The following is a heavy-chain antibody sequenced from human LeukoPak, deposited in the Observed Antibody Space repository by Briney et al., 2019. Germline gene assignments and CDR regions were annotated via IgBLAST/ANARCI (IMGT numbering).Heavy chain of an antibody. V-gene: IGHV3-11*01. CDR1: GFTFSDYY. J-gene: IGHJ4*02. Sequence: GGSLRLSCAASGFTFSDYYMSWIRQAPGKGLEWVSYISSSGSTIYYADSVKGRFTISRDNAKNSLYLQMNSLRAEDTAVYYCARDPHRYCGGDCYSDYWGQGTLVTVSS. CDR2: ISSSGSTI. D-gene: IGHD2-21*02. CDR3: ARDPHRYCGGDCYSDY.